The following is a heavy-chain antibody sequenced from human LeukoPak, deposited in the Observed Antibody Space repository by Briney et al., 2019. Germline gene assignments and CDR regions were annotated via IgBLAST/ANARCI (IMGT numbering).Heavy chain of an antibody. CDR2: ISSSSSSYI. Sequence: GGSLRLSCAASGFTFSSYSMNWVRQAPGKGLEWVSSISSSSSSYIYYADSVKGRFTISRDNAKNSLYLQMNSLRAEDTAVYYCARDDPLNIAAAVDYWGQGTLVTVSS. V-gene: IGHV3-21*01. J-gene: IGHJ4*02. CDR1: GFTFSSYS. CDR3: ARDDPLNIAAAVDY. D-gene: IGHD6-13*01.